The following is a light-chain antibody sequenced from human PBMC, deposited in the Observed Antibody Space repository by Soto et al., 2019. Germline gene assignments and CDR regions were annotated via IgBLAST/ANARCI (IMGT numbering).Light chain of an antibody. CDR1: SGHSSYA. CDR2: LNSDGSH. Sequence: QSVLTQSPSASASLGASVKLTCTLSSGHSSYAIAWHQQQPEKGPRYLMKLNSDGSHSKGDGIPDRFSGSSSGAERYLTISGLQSEYEADFYCQTGGTGFVVFRGGTKLTVL. J-gene: IGLJ2*01. CDR3: QTGGTGFVV. V-gene: IGLV4-69*01.